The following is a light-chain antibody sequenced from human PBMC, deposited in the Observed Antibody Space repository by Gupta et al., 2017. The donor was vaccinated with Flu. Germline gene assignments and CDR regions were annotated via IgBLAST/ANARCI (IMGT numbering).Light chain of an antibody. CDR2: DVS. Sequence: ITISCTGTSSDVGGYDYVSWYQQHPGKAPKLMIYDVSNRPSGVSNRFSGSKSGNTASLTISGLQAEDEADYYCNSYTSSSTFIVFGGGTKLTVL. CDR1: SSDVGGYDY. V-gene: IGLV2-14*03. J-gene: IGLJ2*01. CDR3: NSYTSSSTFIV.